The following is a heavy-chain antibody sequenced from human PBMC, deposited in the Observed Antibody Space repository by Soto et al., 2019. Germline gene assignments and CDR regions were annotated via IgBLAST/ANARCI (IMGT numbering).Heavy chain of an antibody. Sequence: QVQLQESGPGLVKPSQTLSLTCTVSGGSISSGGYYWSWTRQHPGKGLEWSGYIYYSGSTYYNPSLKSLVTISADTSKHQFSLKLSSVNAAGIHFYYCVRSPGHWGQGTLVTVSS. CDR3: VRSPGH. J-gene: IGHJ4*02. CDR2: IYYSGST. V-gene: IGHV4-31*01. CDR1: GGSISSGGYY.